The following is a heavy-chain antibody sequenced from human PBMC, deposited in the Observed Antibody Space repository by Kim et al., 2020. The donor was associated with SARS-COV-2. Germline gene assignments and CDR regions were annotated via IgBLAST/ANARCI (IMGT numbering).Heavy chain of an antibody. CDR3: ASLYCTNGVCPMIDY. CDR2: IYYSGST. CDR1: GGSISSGGYY. J-gene: IGHJ4*02. D-gene: IGHD2-8*01. V-gene: IGHV4-31*03. Sequence: SETLSLTCTVSGGSISSGGYYWSWIRQHPGKGLEWLGYIYYSGSTYYNPSLKSRVTISVDTSKNQFSLKLSSVTAADTAVYYCASLYCTNGVCPMIDYWGQGTLVTVSS.